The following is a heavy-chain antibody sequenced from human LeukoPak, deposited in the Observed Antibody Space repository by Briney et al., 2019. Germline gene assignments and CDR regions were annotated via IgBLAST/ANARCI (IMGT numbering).Heavy chain of an antibody. CDR2: INHSGST. D-gene: IGHD3-22*01. CDR1: GGSISSGGYY. Sequence: SETLSLTCTVSGGSISSGGYYWSWIRQPPGKGLEWIGEINHSGSTNYNPSLKSRVTISVDTSKNQFSLKLSSVTAADTAVYYCARVLITYYYDSSGGAFDIWGQGTMVTVSS. V-gene: IGHV4-39*07. J-gene: IGHJ3*02. CDR3: ARVLITYYYDSSGGAFDI.